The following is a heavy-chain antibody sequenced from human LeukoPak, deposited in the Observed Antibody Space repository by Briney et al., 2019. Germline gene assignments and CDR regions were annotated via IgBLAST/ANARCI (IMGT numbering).Heavy chain of an antibody. CDR1: GGSISSYY. V-gene: IGHV4-59*08. J-gene: IGHJ6*02. D-gene: IGHD3-10*01. CDR2: IYYSGST. CDR3: ARGATMVRGVIIYYYYYGMDV. Sequence: SETLSLTCTVSGGSISSYYWSWIRQPPGKGLEWIGYIYYSGSTNYNPSLKSRVTISVDTSKNQFSLKLSSVTAADTAVYYCARGATMVRGVIIYYYYYGMDVWGQGTTVTVSS.